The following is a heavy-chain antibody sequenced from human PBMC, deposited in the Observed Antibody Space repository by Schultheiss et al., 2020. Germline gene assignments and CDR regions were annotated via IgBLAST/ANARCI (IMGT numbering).Heavy chain of an antibody. D-gene: IGHD2-2*01. CDR3: AKGSCTSTSCPIDY. CDR1: GFTFSSFA. V-gene: IGHV3-30*18. J-gene: IGHJ4*02. Sequence: WGSLRLTCAASGFTFSSFAMHWVRQAPGKGLEWVAVISYDGSNTYYVDSVKGRFTISRDNSKNTLYLQMNSLRPEDTTIYYCAKGSCTSTSCPIDYWGQGTLVTVSS. CDR2: ISYDGSNT.